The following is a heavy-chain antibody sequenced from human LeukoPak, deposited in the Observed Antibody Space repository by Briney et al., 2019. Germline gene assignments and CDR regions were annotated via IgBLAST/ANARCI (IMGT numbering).Heavy chain of an antibody. CDR2: INPNSGGT. Sequence: ASVKVSCKASGYTFTGYYMHWVRQAPGQGLEWMGWINPNSGGTSYAQKFQGRVTMTRDTSISTAYMELSRLRSDDTAVYYCARDIWFGELTDAFDIWGQGTMVTVSS. J-gene: IGHJ3*02. D-gene: IGHD3-10*01. CDR1: GYTFTGYY. CDR3: ARDIWFGELTDAFDI. V-gene: IGHV1-2*02.